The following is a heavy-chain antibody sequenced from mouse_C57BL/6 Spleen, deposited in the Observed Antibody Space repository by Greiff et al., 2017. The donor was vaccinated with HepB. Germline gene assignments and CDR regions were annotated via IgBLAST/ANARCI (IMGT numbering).Heavy chain of an antibody. CDR2: ISDGGSYT. D-gene: IGHD4-1*01. V-gene: IGHV5-4*03. CDR1: GFTFSSYA. CDR3: ARGGRSGIFDY. Sequence: EVKLVESGGGLVKPGGSLKLSCAASGFTFSSYAMSWVRQTPEKRLEWVATISDGGSYTYYPDNVKGRFTISRDNAKNNLYLQMSHLKSEDTAMYYCARGGRSGIFDYWGQGTTLTVSS. J-gene: IGHJ2*01.